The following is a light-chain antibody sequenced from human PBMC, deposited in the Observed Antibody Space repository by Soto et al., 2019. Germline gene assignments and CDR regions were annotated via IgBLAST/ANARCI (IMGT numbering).Light chain of an antibody. Sequence: DVVMTQCPLSLSVTLGQPASISCRSSQGLVYSDGNTFLNWFHQRPGQSPRRLIYQVSNRDSGVPDRFSGSGSGTDYTLTISGVEAEDVGIYYCVQGTHWPWTFGQGTKVEIK. V-gene: IGKV2-30*01. CDR1: QGLVYSDGNTF. CDR2: QVS. J-gene: IGKJ1*01. CDR3: VQGTHWPWT.